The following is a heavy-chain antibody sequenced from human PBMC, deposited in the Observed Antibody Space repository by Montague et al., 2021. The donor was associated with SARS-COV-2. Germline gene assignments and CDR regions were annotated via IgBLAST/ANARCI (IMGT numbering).Heavy chain of an antibody. CDR3: ARDAGGAAAGKGRYFDL. CDR1: SGSIRSGSYY. CDR2: IYTGGTT. J-gene: IGHJ2*01. D-gene: IGHD6-13*01. V-gene: IGHV4-61*02. Sequence: TLSLTCSVSSGSIRSGSYYWTWIRQPAGKGLEWIGRIYTGGTTHYNPSLKSRVTISLDTSKNQFSLNLSSVTAADTAVYFCARDAGGAAAGKGRYFDLWGRGTLVIVSS.